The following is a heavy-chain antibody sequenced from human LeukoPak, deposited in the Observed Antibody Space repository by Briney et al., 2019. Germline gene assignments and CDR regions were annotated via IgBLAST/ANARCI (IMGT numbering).Heavy chain of an antibody. V-gene: IGHV3-30*18. CDR3: AKEGLGSSWYPNYFDY. J-gene: IGHJ4*02. CDR2: ISYDGSNK. D-gene: IGHD6-13*01. Sequence: GRSLRLSCAASGFTLSAYAMHWVRQAPGKGLEWVALISYDGSNKYYADFVKGRFTISRDSSKNTLYLQVNSLRAEDTAVYYCAKEGLGSSWYPNYFDYWDQGTLVTVSS. CDR1: GFTLSAYA.